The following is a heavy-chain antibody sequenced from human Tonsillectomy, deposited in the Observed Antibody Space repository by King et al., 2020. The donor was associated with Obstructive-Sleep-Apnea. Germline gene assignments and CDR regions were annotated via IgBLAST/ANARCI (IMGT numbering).Heavy chain of an antibody. Sequence: VQLVESGGGLVQPGGSLRLSCAASGFTFSSYAMSWVRQAPGKGLEWVSAISGSGGSTYYADSVKGRFTISRENSKNTLYLQMNSLRAEDTAVYYCAKEGASTVVKSRGPYYFDYWGQGTLVTVSS. V-gene: IGHV3-23*04. J-gene: IGHJ4*02. CDR2: ISGSGGST. D-gene: IGHD4-23*01. CDR3: AKEGASTVVKSRGPYYFDY. CDR1: GFTFSSYA.